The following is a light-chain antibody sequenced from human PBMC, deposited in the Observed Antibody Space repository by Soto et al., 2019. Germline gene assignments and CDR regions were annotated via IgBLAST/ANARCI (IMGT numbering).Light chain of an antibody. Sequence: EIVLTQSPGTLSLSPGEIATLSCSASQSVSSSYLSWYQQKPGQTPRLLIYGVSRRATGIPDRFSGSGSGTDFTLTISRLEPEDFAVYYCQHYGSSWLTFGQGTKVDIK. CDR1: QSVSSSY. CDR3: QHYGSSWLT. J-gene: IGKJ1*01. CDR2: GVS. V-gene: IGKV3-20*01.